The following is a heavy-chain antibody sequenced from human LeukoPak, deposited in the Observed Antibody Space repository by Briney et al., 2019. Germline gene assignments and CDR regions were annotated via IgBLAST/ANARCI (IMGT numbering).Heavy chain of an antibody. J-gene: IGHJ4*02. CDR2: ISSNGGST. V-gene: IGHV3-64*01. Sequence: GGSLRLSCAASGFTFSSYAMHWVRQAPGKGLECVSAISSNGGSTYYANSVKGRFTISRDNSKNTLYLQMGSLRAEDMAVYYCARDSSGGVFDYWGQGTLVTVSS. CDR3: ARDSSGGVFDY. CDR1: GFTFSSYA. D-gene: IGHD3-16*01.